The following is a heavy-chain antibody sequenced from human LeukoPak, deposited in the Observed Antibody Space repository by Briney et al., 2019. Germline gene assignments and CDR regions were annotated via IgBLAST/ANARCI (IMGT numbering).Heavy chain of an antibody. J-gene: IGHJ4*02. CDR1: GGSISSYY. CDR2: IYYSGST. CDR3: ARDLNAWYQLLFY. D-gene: IGHD2-2*01. V-gene: IGHV4-59*01. Sequence: SETLSLTCTVSGGSISSYYWSWIRQPPGKGLEWIGYIYYSGSTNYNPSLKSRVTISVDTSKNQFSLKLSSVTAADTAVYYCARDLNAWYQLLFYWGQGTLVTVSS.